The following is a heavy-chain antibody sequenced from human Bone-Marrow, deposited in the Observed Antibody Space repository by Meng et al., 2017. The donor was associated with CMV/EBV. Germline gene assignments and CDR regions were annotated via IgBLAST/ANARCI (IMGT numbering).Heavy chain of an antibody. CDR3: ARAGHRGTSYRNYYYYYGMDV. V-gene: IGHV3-48*03. CDR1: GFTFSSYE. CDR2: ISSSGSTI. D-gene: IGHD2-2*01. J-gene: IGHJ6*02. Sequence: GESLKISCAASGFTFSSYEMNWVRQAPGKGLEWVSYISSSGSTIYYAHSVKGRFTISRDNAKNSLYLQMNSLRAEDTAVYYCARAGHRGTSYRNYYYYYGMDVWGQGTTVTVSS.